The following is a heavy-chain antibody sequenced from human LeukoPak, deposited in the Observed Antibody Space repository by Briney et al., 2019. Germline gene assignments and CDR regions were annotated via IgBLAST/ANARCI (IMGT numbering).Heavy chain of an antibody. CDR3: ARESSGGWYFDL. D-gene: IGHD3-16*01. V-gene: IGHV1-2*02. Sequence: ASVKVSCKASGYTFTGYYMHWVRQAPGQGLEWMGWINPNSGGTYYARKFQGRVTMTRDTSISTAYMELTSLRSDDTAVYYCARESSGGWYFDLWGRGTLVTVSS. CDR2: INPNSGGT. CDR1: GYTFTGYY. J-gene: IGHJ2*01.